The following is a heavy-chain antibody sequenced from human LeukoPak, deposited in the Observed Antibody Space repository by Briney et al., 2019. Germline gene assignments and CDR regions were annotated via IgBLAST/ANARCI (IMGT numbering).Heavy chain of an antibody. CDR1: GFTFSSYA. CDR2: ISYDGSNK. V-gene: IGHV3-30-3*01. Sequence: PGGSLRLSCAASGFTFSSYAMHWVRQAPGKGLEWVAVISYDGSNKYYADSVKGRFTISRDNSKNTLYLQMNSLRAEGTAVYYCARGHYYDSLTDAFDIWGQGTMATVSS. D-gene: IGHD3-22*01. CDR3: ARGHYYDSLTDAFDI. J-gene: IGHJ3*02.